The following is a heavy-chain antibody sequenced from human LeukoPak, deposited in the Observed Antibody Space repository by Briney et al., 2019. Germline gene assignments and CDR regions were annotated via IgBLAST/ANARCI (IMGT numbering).Heavy chain of an antibody. CDR3: ARDQHSNIDY. CDR2: ISSSSSYI. Sequence: GESLRLSCAASGFTFSSYSMNWVRQAPGKGLEWVSSISSSSSYIYYADSVKGRFTISRDNAKNSLYLQMNSLRAEDTAVYYCARDQHSNIDYWGQGTLVTVSS. CDR1: GFTFSSYS. J-gene: IGHJ4*02. D-gene: IGHD5-18*01. V-gene: IGHV3-21*01.